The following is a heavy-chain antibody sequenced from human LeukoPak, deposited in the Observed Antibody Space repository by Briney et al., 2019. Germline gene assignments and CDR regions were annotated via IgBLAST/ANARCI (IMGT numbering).Heavy chain of an antibody. V-gene: IGHV1-18*04. CDR3: ARAISLGYCSSTSCYPYFDY. D-gene: IGHD2-2*03. CDR1: GYTFTSYG. CDR2: ISAYNGNT. Sequence: GASVKVSCKASGYTFTSYGISWVRQAPGQGLEWMGWISAYNGNTNYAQKLQGRVTMTTDTSTSTAYMELRSLRSDDTAVHYCARAISLGYCSSTSCYPYFDYWGQGTLVTVSS. J-gene: IGHJ4*02.